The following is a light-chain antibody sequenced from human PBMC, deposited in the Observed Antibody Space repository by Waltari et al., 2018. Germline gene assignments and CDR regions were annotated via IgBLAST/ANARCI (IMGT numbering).Light chain of an antibody. V-gene: IGKV3-20*01. Sequence: EIVLTQSPGTLSLSPGERVTLSCRASQSVNGRLVWYQQKPGQAPRLLIYGTSSRATGIPDRFSGSGSGTDFNLTISRLEPEDFAVYYCQQHGSLPATFGQGTKVEVK. CDR3: QQHGSLPAT. CDR1: QSVNGR. CDR2: GTS. J-gene: IGKJ1*01.